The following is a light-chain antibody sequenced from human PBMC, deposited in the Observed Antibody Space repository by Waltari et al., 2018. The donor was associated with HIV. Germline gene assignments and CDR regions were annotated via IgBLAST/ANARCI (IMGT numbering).Light chain of an antibody. CDR2: GAS. J-gene: IGKJ5*01. CDR1: VALREY. Sequence: DIQLTQSPSCLSAAVGDRGTITCRHNVALREYLVWYQQKPGTAPKLLIYGASTLQRGVPSRFSGSGSRTDFILTINSLQPEDFGTYYCQQSETYPITFGQGTRLEIK. V-gene: IGKV1-9*01. CDR3: QQSETYPIT.